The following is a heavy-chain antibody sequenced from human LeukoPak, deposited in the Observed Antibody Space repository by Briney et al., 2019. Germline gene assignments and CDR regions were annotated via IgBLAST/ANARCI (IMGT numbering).Heavy chain of an antibody. Sequence: SETLSLTCAVYGGSFSGYYWSWIRQPPGKGLEWIGEINHSGSTNYNPSLKSRVIISVDTSKNQFSLKLSSVTAADTAVYYCARNGRDLSIAAYAFDIWGQGTMVTVSS. CDR1: GGSFSGYY. CDR3: ARNGRDLSIAAYAFDI. V-gene: IGHV4-34*01. D-gene: IGHD6-6*01. J-gene: IGHJ3*02. CDR2: INHSGST.